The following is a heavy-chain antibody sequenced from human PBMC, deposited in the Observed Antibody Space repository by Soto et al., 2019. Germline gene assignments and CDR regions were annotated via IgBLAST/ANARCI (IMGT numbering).Heavy chain of an antibody. J-gene: IGHJ5*02. CDR2: IYYSGST. CDR3: ARQGLYVFDP. CDR1: GGSISSSSYY. D-gene: IGHD3-16*02. V-gene: IGHV4-39*01. Sequence: QLQLQESGPGLVKPSETLSLTCTVSGGSISSSSYYWGWIRQPPGKGLEWIGSIYYSGSTYYNPSPKSRVTISVDTSKNQFSLKLSSVTAADTAVYYCARQGLYVFDPWGQGTLVTVSS.